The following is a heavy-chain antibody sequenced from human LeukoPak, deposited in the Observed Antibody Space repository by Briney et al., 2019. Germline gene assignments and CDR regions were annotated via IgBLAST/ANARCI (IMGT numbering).Heavy chain of an antibody. Sequence: GASVKVSCKASGGTFSSYAISWVRQAPGQGLEWMGVINPGSGNTNYAQKFQDRVTMTRGTSTGTVYMELSSLRSEDTAVYFCARVTGGANFDHWGQGTLVTVSS. CDR2: INPGSGNT. CDR1: GGTFSSYA. D-gene: IGHD1-14*01. V-gene: IGHV1-46*01. J-gene: IGHJ4*02. CDR3: ARVTGGANFDH.